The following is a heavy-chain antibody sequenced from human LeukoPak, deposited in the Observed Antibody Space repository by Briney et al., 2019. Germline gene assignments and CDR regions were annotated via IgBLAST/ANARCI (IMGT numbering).Heavy chain of an antibody. D-gene: IGHD5-18*01. CDR2: IYYSGST. V-gene: IGHV4-30-4*01. CDR3: ARVPDTASNYYFDY. CDR1: GGSISSGDYY. J-gene: IGHJ4*02. Sequence: PSQTLSLTCTVSGGSISSGDYYWSWIRQPPGKGLEWIGYIYYSGSTYYNPSLKSRVTISVDTSKNQFSLKLSSVTAADTAVYYCARVPDTASNYYFDYWGQGTLVTVSS.